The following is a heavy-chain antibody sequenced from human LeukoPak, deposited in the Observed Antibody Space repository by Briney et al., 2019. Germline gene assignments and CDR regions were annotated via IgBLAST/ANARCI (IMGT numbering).Heavy chain of an antibody. V-gene: IGHV3-9*01. CDR1: GFTFDDYA. CDR3: AKSWGSYGDRYYFGMGV. CDR2: ISWNSGKA. D-gene: IGHD4-17*01. Sequence: GGSLRLSCAASGFTFDDYAMYWVRQVPGKGLEWVSGISWNSGKAGYADSVKGRFTISRDNAKSSLYLQMSSLRVEDTALYYCAKSWGSYGDRYYFGMGVWGQGTTVTVSS. J-gene: IGHJ6*02.